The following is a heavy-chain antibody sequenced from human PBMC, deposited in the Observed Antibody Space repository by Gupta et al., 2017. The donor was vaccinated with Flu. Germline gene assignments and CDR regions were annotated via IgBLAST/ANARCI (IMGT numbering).Heavy chain of an antibody. Sequence: QVQLQQWGAGLLKPSETLSLTCAVYGGSFSGYYWSWIRQPPGKGLEWIGEINHSGSTNYNPSRKSRVTISVDTSKNQVSLKLSSVTAAETAVYYCASKDGSSTSCHQFDYWGQGTLVTVSS. D-gene: IGHD2-2*01. CDR1: GGSFSGYY. CDR2: INHSGST. J-gene: IGHJ4*02. CDR3: ASKDGSSTSCHQFDY. V-gene: IGHV4-34*01.